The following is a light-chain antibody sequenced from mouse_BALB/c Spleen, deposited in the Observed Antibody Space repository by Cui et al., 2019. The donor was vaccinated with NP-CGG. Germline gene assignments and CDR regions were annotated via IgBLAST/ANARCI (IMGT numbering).Light chain of an antibody. V-gene: IGLV1*01. J-gene: IGLJ1*01. Sequence: QAVVTQESALTTSPGEIVTLTCRSSTGAVTTSNYANWVQEKPDHLFTGLIGGTNNRVQGVPARFSGSLIGDKVALTITGAQTEDEAIYFCALCYSNHWVFGGGTKLTVL. CDR2: GTN. CDR3: ALCYSNHWV. CDR1: TGAVTTSNY.